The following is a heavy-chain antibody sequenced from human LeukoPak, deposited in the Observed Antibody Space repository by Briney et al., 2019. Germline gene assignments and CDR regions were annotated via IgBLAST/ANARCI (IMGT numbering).Heavy chain of an antibody. CDR2: IRYDGSSK. Sequence: GGSLRLSCAASEFTFSNYGMHWVRQAPGKGLEWVAFIRYDGSSKYYADSVKGRFTISRDNSKNTLYLQMNSLRAEDTAVFYCAKAQHSSIWGYFDYWGQGTLVTVSS. V-gene: IGHV3-30*02. CDR3: AKAQHSSIWGYFDY. CDR1: EFTFSNYG. D-gene: IGHD6-13*01. J-gene: IGHJ4*02.